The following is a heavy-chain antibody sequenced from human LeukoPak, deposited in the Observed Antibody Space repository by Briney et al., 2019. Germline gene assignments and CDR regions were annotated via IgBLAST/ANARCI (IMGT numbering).Heavy chain of an antibody. CDR3: AKGQELDDGVFDS. J-gene: IGHJ4*02. CDR1: GFTFSSIA. V-gene: IGHV3-23*01. CDR2: IRSNGDTA. D-gene: IGHD1-1*01. Sequence: GGSLRLSCTASGFTFSSIALTWVRQAPGKGLEWVSTIRSNGDTAYNADSVNGRFTISRDNSKNTLYLQMDSLRVEDTAIYYCAKGQELDDGVFDSWGQGTLVTVSS.